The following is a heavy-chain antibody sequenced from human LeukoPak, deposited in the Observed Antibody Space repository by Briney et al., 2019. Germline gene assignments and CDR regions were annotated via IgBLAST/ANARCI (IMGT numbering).Heavy chain of an antibody. D-gene: IGHD5-24*01. CDR1: GFTFDDYG. CDR2: INWNGGST. J-gene: IGHJ4*02. CDR3: ARGYRDGYNPDY. Sequence: GGSLRLSCAASGFTFDDYGMSWVRHAPGKGLEWVSGINWNGGSTGYADSVKGRFTISRDNAKNSLYLRMNSLRAEDTAVYYCARGYRDGYNPDYWGQGTLVTVSS. V-gene: IGHV3-20*04.